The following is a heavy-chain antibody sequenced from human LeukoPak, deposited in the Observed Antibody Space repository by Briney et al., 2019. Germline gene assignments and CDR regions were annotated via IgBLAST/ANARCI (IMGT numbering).Heavy chain of an antibody. D-gene: IGHD3-10*01. J-gene: IGHJ6*02. Sequence: GGSLRLSCAASGFTVSSNYMTWVRQAPGKGLEWVSVIYSGGSTYYADSVKGRFTISRDNSKNTLYLQMNSLRAEDTAVYYCARDQTYYYGSGSYPDYYYYGMDVWGQGTTVTVSS. CDR3: ARDQTYYYGSGSYPDYYYYGMDV. CDR2: IYSGGST. CDR1: GFTVSSNY. V-gene: IGHV3-66*01.